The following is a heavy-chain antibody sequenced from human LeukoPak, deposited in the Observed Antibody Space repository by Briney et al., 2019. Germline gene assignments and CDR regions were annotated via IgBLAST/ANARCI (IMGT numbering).Heavy chain of an antibody. J-gene: IGHJ4*02. CDR2: IYYSGST. D-gene: IGHD5-18*01. CDR1: GGSISSYY. CDR3: ARHGGYSYGFDY. Sequence: SETLSLTCTVSGGSISSYYCSWIRQPPGKGLEWIGYIYYSGSTNYNPSLKSRVTISVDTSKNQFSLKLSSVTAADTAVYYCARHGGYSYGFDYWGQGTLVTVSS. V-gene: IGHV4-59*08.